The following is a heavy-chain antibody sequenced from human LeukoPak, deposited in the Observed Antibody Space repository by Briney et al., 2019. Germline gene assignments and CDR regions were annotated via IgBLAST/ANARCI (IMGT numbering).Heavy chain of an antibody. Sequence: SETLSLTCSFSGYSISSGYYWGWIRQPPGHGLEWIGNIYHSGSTYYNPSLKSRVTISVDTSKNQFSLKLSSVTAADTAVYYCAGDFWSGYYFRDWGQGTLVTVSS. V-gene: IGHV4-38-2*02. CDR1: GYSISSGYY. D-gene: IGHD3-3*01. CDR3: AGDFWSGYYFRD. J-gene: IGHJ4*02. CDR2: IYHSGST.